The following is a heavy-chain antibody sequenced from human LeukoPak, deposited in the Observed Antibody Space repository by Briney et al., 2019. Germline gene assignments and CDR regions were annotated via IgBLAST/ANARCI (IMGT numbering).Heavy chain of an antibody. CDR3: VRDWGYDSSGYWQKYFDT. J-gene: IGHJ4*02. CDR2: INHDGSST. Sequence: GGSLRLSCAASGFTFSNSGMSWVRQAPGKGLVWVSRINHDGSSTNYADSVKGRFTISRDNAKNTVYLQMNSLRAEDTAVYYCVRDWGYDSSGYWQKYFDTWGQGTLVTVSS. D-gene: IGHD3-22*01. CDR1: GFTFSNSG. V-gene: IGHV3-74*01.